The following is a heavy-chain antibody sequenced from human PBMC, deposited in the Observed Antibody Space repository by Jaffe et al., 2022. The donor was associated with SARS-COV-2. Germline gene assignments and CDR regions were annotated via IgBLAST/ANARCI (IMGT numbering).Heavy chain of an antibody. J-gene: IGHJ6*02. CDR3: ARATSFGYDSSGYYWGPGAGMDV. V-gene: IGHV3-21*01. D-gene: IGHD3-22*01. Sequence: EVQLVESGGGLVKPGGSLRLSCAASGFTFSSYSMNWVRQAPGKGLEWVSSISSSSSYIYYADSVKGRFTISRDNAKNSLYLQMNSLRAEDTAVYYCARATSFGYDSSGYYWGPGAGMDVWGQGTTVTVSS. CDR1: GFTFSSYS. CDR2: ISSSSSYI.